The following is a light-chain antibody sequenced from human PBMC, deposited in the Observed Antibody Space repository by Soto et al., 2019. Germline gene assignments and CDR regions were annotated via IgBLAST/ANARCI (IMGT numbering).Light chain of an antibody. V-gene: IGKV3-20*01. Sequence: EIVLTQSPGTLSLSPGERATLSCRASQSVSSSYLAWYQQKPGQAPRLLIYGASSRATGIPDRFSGSGSGKDITLTISRLEPEDFAVYYCQQYGSSQSFGQGNKVEIK. CDR2: GAS. J-gene: IGKJ1*01. CDR1: QSVSSSY. CDR3: QQYGSSQS.